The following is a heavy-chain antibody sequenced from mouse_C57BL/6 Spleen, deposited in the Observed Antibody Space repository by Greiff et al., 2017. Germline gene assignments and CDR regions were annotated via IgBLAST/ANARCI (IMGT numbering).Heavy chain of an antibody. Sequence: VQLQQSGAELVKPGASVKISCKASGYAFSSYWMNWVKQRPGKGLEWIGQIYPGDGDTNYNGKFKGKATLTADKSSSTAYMQLSSLTSEDSAVYFCARGMVTTYYAMDYWGQGTSVTVSS. CDR2: IYPGDGDT. CDR1: GYAFSSYW. CDR3: ARGMVTTYYAMDY. J-gene: IGHJ4*01. V-gene: IGHV1-80*01. D-gene: IGHD2-2*01.